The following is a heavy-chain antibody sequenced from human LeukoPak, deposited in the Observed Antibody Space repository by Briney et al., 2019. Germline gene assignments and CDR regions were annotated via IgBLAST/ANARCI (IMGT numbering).Heavy chain of an antibody. J-gene: IGHJ4*02. CDR3: ARGGYSYGYYE. CDR1: GGTFSSYA. V-gene: IGHV1-69*04. CDR2: IIPILGIA. D-gene: IGHD5-18*01. Sequence: SVKVSCKASGGTFSSYAISWVRQAPGQGLEWMGRIIPILGIANYAQKFQGRVTITADKSTSTAYMELSSLRSEDTAVYYCARGGYSYGYYEWGQGTLVTVSS.